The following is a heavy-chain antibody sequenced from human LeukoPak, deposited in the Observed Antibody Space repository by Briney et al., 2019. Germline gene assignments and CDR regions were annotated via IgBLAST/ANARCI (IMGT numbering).Heavy chain of an antibody. CDR3: EKVYENNVFFY. CDR2: IYGDGSFT. V-gene: IGHV3-74*01. Sequence: GGSLRLSCAASGFTFSNFWMHWVRQAPGKGLVWVALIYGDGSFTRYADSVKGRFTISRDNAKNTVYLQMNSLRVEDTAGYYFEKVYENNVFFYWGQGSLVTVSP. D-gene: IGHD2/OR15-2a*01. CDR1: GFTFSNFW. J-gene: IGHJ4*02.